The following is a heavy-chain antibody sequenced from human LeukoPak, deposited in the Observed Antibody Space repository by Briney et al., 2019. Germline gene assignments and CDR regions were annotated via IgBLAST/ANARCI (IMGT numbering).Heavy chain of an antibody. Sequence: SETLSLTCTVSGGSISSGVYYWSWIRQHPGKGLEWIGYIYYSGSTYYNPSLKSRVTISVDTSKNQFSLKLSSVTAADTAVYYCARRVISDDKSAAAFDYWGQGTLVTVSS. J-gene: IGHJ4*02. V-gene: IGHV4-31*03. CDR2: IYYSGST. CDR3: ARRVISDDKSAAAFDY. D-gene: IGHD3-22*01. CDR1: GGSISSGVYY.